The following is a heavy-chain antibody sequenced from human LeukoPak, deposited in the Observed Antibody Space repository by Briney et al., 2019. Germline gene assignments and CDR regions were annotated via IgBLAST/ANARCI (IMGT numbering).Heavy chain of an antibody. V-gene: IGHV3-21*01. J-gene: IGHJ4*02. Sequence: GGSLRLSCAASGFTFSTHSMNWVRQAPGTGLEWVSSMDSSSGYICYADSVKGRFTMSRDNAKNSLYLQMNSLTVEDTAVYYCARDPNWFDYWGQGTLVTVSS. CDR3: ARDPNWFDY. D-gene: IGHD7-27*01. CDR1: GFTFSTHS. CDR2: MDSSSGYI.